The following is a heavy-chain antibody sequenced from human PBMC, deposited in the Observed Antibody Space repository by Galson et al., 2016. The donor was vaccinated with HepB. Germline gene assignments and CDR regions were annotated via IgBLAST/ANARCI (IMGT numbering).Heavy chain of an antibody. CDR3: VRDNHYSLDV. Sequence: SLRLSCAASDFSFRTSWMHWVRQAPGKGLAWVSNIKSDGSGTTYADPVKGRFTISRDNAKNTLYLQMNSLRVEDTAVYYCVRDNHYSLDVWGQGTTVTVSS. J-gene: IGHJ6*02. D-gene: IGHD3-16*02. CDR1: DFSFRTSW. CDR2: IKSDGSGT. V-gene: IGHV3-74*01.